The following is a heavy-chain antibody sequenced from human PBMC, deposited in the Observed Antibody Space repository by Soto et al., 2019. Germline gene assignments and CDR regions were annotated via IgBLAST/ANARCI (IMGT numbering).Heavy chain of an antibody. J-gene: IGHJ4*02. CDR2: ISSDGST. D-gene: IGHD3-3*01. V-gene: IGHV3-66*01. CDR1: GFSVSRIF. Sequence: EVQLVESGGGLVQPGGSLRLSCAASGFSVSRIFMTWVRQAPGKGLEWVSVISSDGSTYYADSVKGRFTISRDISKNTLFVEMNSLRAEDTAVYHCARDTLGWAYDFWHGGQGTLVTVSS. CDR3: ARDTLGWAYDFWH.